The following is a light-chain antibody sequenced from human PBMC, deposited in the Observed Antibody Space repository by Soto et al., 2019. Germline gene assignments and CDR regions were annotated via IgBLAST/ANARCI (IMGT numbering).Light chain of an antibody. J-gene: IGLJ1*01. Sequence: QSALTQPASVSGSPGQSITIPCTGTSSDVGSYNYVSWYQQHPGKAPKLMIYEVSDRPSGISSRFSGSKSGNTASLTISGLQTEDEADYYCSSYTSSSTLFGTGTKVTVL. V-gene: IGLV2-14*01. CDR2: EVS. CDR3: SSYTSSSTL. CDR1: SSDVGSYNY.